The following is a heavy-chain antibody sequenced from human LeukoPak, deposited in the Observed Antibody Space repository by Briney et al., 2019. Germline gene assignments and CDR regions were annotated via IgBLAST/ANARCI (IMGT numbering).Heavy chain of an antibody. CDR2: MNPNSGNT. V-gene: IGHV1-8*01. D-gene: IGHD4-17*01. J-gene: IGHJ6*02. CDR1: GYTFTSYD. Sequence: ASVKVSCKASGYTFTSYDINWVRQATGQGLEWMGWMNPNSGNTGYAQKFQGRVTMTRNTSISTAYMELSGLRSEDTAVYYCARTDYGDYEGSYYYYGMDVWGQGTTVTVSS. CDR3: ARTDYGDYEGSYYYYGMDV.